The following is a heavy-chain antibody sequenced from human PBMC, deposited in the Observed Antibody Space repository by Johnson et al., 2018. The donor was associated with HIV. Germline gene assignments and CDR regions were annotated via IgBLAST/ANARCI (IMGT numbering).Heavy chain of an antibody. J-gene: IGHJ3*01. D-gene: IGHD1-7*01. Sequence: QVQLVESGGGVVQPGGYLRLSCAASGFTFSSYGMHWVRQAPGKGLEWVAVIWYDGINKYYADSVKGRFTISRDNSKNTLYLQMNSLRIDDTGVYYCAKDLGAAELTPDVFDLWGQGTMVTVSS. CDR1: GFTFSSYG. CDR2: IWYDGINK. V-gene: IGHV3-30*02. CDR3: AKDLGAAELTPDVFDL.